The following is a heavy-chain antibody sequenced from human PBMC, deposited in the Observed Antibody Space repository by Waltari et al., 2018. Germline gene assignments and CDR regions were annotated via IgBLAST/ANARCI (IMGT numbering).Heavy chain of an antibody. D-gene: IGHD1-1*01. V-gene: IGHV3-7*02. CDR2: IGLDGTEK. CDR1: KFLFTNYW. Sequence: EAQLVESGGGVVQPGGSLRVSCAASKFLFTNYWMSWVRQAPGKEPEWVANIGLDGTEKYYVDSVKGRFTISRDNSKNSLYLQMNSLRAEDTAMYYCTRSGGASAFDIWGQGTMVTVSS. CDR3: TRSGGASAFDI. J-gene: IGHJ3*02.